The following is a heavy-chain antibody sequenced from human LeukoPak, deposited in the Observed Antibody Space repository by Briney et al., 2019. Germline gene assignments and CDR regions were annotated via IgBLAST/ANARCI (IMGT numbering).Heavy chain of an antibody. D-gene: IGHD3-16*01. J-gene: IGHJ6*02. CDR3: ATVPGLPLAYYYGMDV. CDR2: ISGSGGST. CDR1: GFTFSSYA. V-gene: IGHV3-23*01. Sequence: GGSLRLSCAASGFTFSSYAMSWVRQAPGKGQEWVSAISGSGGSTYYADSVKGRFTISRDNSKNTLYLQMNSLRAEDTAVYYCATVPGLPLAYYYGMDVWGQGTTVTVSS.